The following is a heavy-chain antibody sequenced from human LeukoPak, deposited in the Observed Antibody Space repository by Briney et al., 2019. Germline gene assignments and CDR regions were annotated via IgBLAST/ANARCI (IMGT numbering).Heavy chain of an antibody. CDR2: ISGSGGRT. CDR3: AKERLYSSSWYNFDN. V-gene: IGHV3-23*01. J-gene: IGHJ4*02. D-gene: IGHD6-13*01. Sequence: GGSLRLSCAASGFTFSSYAMTWVRQAPGKGLEWVSGISGSGGRTDYADSVKGRFTISKDDSKNTLFLQMNSLRADDTAVYYCAKERLYSSSWYNFDNGGQEPRVTVP. CDR1: GFTFSSYA.